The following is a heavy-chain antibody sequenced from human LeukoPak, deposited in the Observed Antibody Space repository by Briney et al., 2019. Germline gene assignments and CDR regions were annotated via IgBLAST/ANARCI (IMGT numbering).Heavy chain of an antibody. CDR3: AKDADGPGGGYDYLGAFDI. Sequence: GGSLRLSCAASGFTFSSYAMSWVRQAPGKGLEWVSAISGSGGSTYYADSVKGRFTISRDNSKNTLYLQMNSLRAEDTAVYYCAKDADGPGGGYDYLGAFDIWDQGTMVTVSS. CDR2: ISGSGGST. J-gene: IGHJ3*02. V-gene: IGHV3-23*01. CDR1: GFTFSSYA. D-gene: IGHD5-12*01.